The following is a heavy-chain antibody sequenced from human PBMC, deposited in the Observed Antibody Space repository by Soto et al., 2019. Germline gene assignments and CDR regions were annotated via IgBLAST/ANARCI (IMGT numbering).Heavy chain of an antibody. Sequence: SETLSLTCTVSGGSISSGYYWSWIRQYPGKGLEWIGYIYYSGNTYYNPSLKSRVSISLDTSKSQFSLKLDSVTAADTAVYYYCADTPVSFGGSDTFDYWGQGTLVTVSS. CDR2: IYYSGNT. J-gene: IGHJ4*02. CDR3: CADTPVSFGGSDTFDY. CDR1: GGSISSGYY. V-gene: IGHV4-31*03. D-gene: IGHD2-15*01.